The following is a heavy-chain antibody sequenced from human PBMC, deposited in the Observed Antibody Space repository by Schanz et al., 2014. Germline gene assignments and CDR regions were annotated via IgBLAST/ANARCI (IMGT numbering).Heavy chain of an antibody. CDR1: GITFSSYA. CDR3: AKGRFGELSAFDI. J-gene: IGHJ3*02. D-gene: IGHD3-10*01. Sequence: VHLVESGGGLVQPGGSLRLSCAASGITFSSYALHWVRQAPGKGLEWVAFVPFDGSQKFYADSVKGRFTISRDNAKNSLYLQMNSLRAEDTAVYYCAKGRFGELSAFDIWGQGTMVTVSS. CDR2: VPFDGSQK. V-gene: IGHV3-30*02.